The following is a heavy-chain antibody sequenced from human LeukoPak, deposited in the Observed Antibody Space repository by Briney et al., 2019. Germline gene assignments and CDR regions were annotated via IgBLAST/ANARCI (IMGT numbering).Heavy chain of an antibody. CDR3: ARGCGGGCPTFDY. J-gene: IGHJ4*02. Sequence: PGGSLRLSCAASGFTFSNYAMSWVRQAPGKGLEWVSILGNSGVTTFYADSVKGRFTISRDSSKNTLYLQMNSLRAEDTAIYYCARGCGGGCPTFDYWGQGTLVTVSS. CDR2: LGNSGVTT. V-gene: IGHV3-23*01. D-gene: IGHD2-21*02. CDR1: GFTFSNYA.